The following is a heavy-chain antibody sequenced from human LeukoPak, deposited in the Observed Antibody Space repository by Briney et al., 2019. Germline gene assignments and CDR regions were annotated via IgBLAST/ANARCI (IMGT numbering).Heavy chain of an antibody. CDR1: GLTFSSYG. J-gene: IGHJ3*02. CDR2: IRLDGTNK. V-gene: IGHV3-30*02. Sequence: GGSLRLSCAASGLTFSSYGMHWVRQTPGKGLEWVAFIRLDGTNKYYADSVKGRFTISRGIAKNSLYLQMNSLRVEDTAVYYCARDRYGSGSSYGPSWAFDIWGQGTMVTVSS. CDR3: ARDRYGSGSSYGPSWAFDI. D-gene: IGHD3-10*01.